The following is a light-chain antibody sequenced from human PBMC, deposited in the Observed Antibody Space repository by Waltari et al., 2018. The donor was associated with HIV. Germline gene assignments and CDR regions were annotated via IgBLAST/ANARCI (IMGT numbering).Light chain of an antibody. CDR3: QQYGTSRT. CDR2: GAS. J-gene: IGKJ1*01. V-gene: IGKV3-20*01. Sequence: EIVLTQSPGTLSLSPGERATLSCRASQSVSSNYLAWYQQKPGQAPRLLIYGASSRATGIPDRFSGSGSGTDFTLTISRLEPEDFVVYYCQQYGTSRTFGHGTKVEFK. CDR1: QSVSSNY.